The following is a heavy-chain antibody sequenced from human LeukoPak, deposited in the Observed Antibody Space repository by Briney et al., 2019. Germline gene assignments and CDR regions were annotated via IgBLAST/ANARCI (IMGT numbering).Heavy chain of an antibody. J-gene: IGHJ3*02. CDR1: GFTFNSYG. CDR2: IQYDGSNK. CDR3: AKDPNGDYIGAFDI. V-gene: IGHV3-30*02. D-gene: IGHD4-17*01. Sequence: PGGSLRLSCAASGFTFNSYGMNWVRQAPGKGLEWVAFIQYDGSNKYYADSVKGRFTVSRDNSKNTLYLQMNSLRAEDTAIYYCAKDPNGDYIGAFDIWGQGTMVTVSS.